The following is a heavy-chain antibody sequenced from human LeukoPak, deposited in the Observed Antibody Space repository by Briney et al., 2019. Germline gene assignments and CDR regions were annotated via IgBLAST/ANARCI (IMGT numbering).Heavy chain of an antibody. CDR2: IYSGGST. CDR1: GFTVSSNY. Sequence: GGSLRLSCAASGFTVSSNYMSWVRQAPGKGLEWVSVIYSGGSTYYADSVKGRFTISRDNFKNTLYLQMNSLRAEDTAVYYCAREGAPYGMDVWGQGTTVTVSS. D-gene: IGHD3-16*01. J-gene: IGHJ6*02. CDR3: AREGAPYGMDV. V-gene: IGHV3-53*01.